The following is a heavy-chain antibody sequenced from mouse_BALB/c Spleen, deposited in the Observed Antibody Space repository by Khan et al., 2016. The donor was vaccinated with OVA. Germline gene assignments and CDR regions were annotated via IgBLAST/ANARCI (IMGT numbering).Heavy chain of an antibody. CDR2: IHYSGST. V-gene: IGHV3-1*02. CDR1: GYSITSGYN. J-gene: IGHJ3*01. Sequence: EVKLEESGPDLVKPSQSLSLTCTVTGYSITSGYNWHWIRQFPGNKLEWMGYIHYSGSTSYNPSLKSRISITRDTSKNQFFLQLNSVTTEDTSTYDCAGGFPTYWGQGTLVTVSA. CDR3: AGGFPTY.